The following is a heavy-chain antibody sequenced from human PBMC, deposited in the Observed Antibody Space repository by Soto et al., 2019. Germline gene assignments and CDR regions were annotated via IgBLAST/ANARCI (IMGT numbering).Heavy chain of an antibody. V-gene: IGHV1-18*01. CDR1: GYTFASYA. J-gene: IGHJ4*02. Sequence: QVKLVQSGAEVKKPGASVKVSCKASGYTFASYAISWMRQAPGQGLEWMGWISAYNGNTNYAQKLQGRVTMTTDTATSTAYTELRSPRSDDTAGYYCARDPPPPDYWGPGNLVTVSS. CDR2: ISAYNGNT. CDR3: ARDPPPPDY.